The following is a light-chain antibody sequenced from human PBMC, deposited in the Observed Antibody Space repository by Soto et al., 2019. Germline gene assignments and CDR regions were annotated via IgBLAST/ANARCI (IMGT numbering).Light chain of an antibody. CDR1: SSDVGGYNY. J-gene: IGLJ2*01. CDR3: SSYTSSSTPVV. Sequence: QSALTQPASVSGSPGQSITISCTGTSSDVGGYNYVSWYQQHPGKAPKLMIYDVSNRPSGVSNRFSGSKSGNTASLTISGRQAEDEADDYCSSYTSSSTPVVFGGGTKLTVL. CDR2: DVS. V-gene: IGLV2-14*01.